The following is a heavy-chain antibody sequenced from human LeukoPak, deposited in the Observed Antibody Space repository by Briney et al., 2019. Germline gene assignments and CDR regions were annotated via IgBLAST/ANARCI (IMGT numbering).Heavy chain of an antibody. V-gene: IGHV3-23*01. CDR2: ISGSGGST. J-gene: IGHJ4*02. D-gene: IGHD6-19*01. CDR3: AKTTYSSGFDY. Sequence: GGSLRLSCAASGFTYSSYAMSWVRQAPGKGLEWVSAISGSGGSTYYADSVKGRFTISRDNSKNTLYLQVNSLRAEDTAVYYCAKTTYSSGFDYWGQGTLVTVSS. CDR1: GFTYSSYA.